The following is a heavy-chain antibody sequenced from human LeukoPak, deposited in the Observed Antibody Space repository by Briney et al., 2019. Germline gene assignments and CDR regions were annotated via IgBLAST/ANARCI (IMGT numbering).Heavy chain of an antibody. Sequence: GGSLRLSCAASGFTFNNYNMNWVRQAPGKGLEWVSFISSSSGPIHYADSVKGRFTISRDNAKNSLYLQMNSLRAEDTAVYYCASGLAAAGRGYWGQGTLVTVSS. CDR3: ASGLAAAGRGY. D-gene: IGHD6-13*01. J-gene: IGHJ4*02. CDR1: GFTFNNYN. V-gene: IGHV3-48*01. CDR2: ISSSSGPI.